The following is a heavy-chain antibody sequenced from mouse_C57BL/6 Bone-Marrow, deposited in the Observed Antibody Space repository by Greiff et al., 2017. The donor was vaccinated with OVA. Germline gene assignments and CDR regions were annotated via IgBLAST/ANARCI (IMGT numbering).Heavy chain of an antibody. CDR3: ARLRATVPCYFDY. D-gene: IGHD1-1*01. CDR1: GYTFTSYT. V-gene: IGHV1-4*01. Sequence: VQLVESGAELARPGASVKMSCKASGYTFTSYTMHWVKQRPGQGLAWIGYINPSSGYTKYNQKFKDKATLTADKSSSTAYMQLSSLTSEDSAVYYCARLRATVPCYFDYWGQGTTLTVSS. CDR2: INPSSGYT. J-gene: IGHJ2*01.